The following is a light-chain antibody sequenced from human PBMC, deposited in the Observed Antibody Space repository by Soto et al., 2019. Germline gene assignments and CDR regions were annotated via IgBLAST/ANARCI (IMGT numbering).Light chain of an antibody. CDR1: QSVNSYY. CDR3: QRYGSSPLYT. J-gene: IGKJ2*01. CDR2: GTS. Sequence: EIVLTQSPGTLSLPPGERATFSCRASQSVNSYYLAWYQQRPGLAPRLLIYGTSNRATGIPDRFSGSGSGTDFTLTISRLEPEDFAVYYCQRYGSSPLYTFGQGTKLEIK. V-gene: IGKV3-20*01.